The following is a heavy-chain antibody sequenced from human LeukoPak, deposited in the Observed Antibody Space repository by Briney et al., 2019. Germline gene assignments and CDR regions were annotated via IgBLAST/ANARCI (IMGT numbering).Heavy chain of an antibody. J-gene: IGHJ6*02. CDR3: ARDTGFRHGYYYYGMDV. Sequence: ETLFLTCTVSGVSISSYYWSWIRQPPGKGLEWIGYIYYSVSTNYNPSLKSRVTISVDTSKNQFSLKLSSVTAADTAVYYCARDTGFRHGYYYYGMDVWGQGTTVTVSS. CDR1: GVSISSYY. V-gene: IGHV4-59*01. CDR2: IYYSVST. D-gene: IGHD1-14*01.